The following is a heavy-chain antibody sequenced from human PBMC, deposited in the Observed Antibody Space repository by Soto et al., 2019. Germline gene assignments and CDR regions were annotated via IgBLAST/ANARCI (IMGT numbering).Heavy chain of an antibody. V-gene: IGHV3-30*03. CDR3: AIGPGGSGDGAFDL. D-gene: IGHD5-12*01. J-gene: IGHJ3*01. CDR2: ISYDGTNN. Sequence: QVQLVQSGGGVVQPGKSLRLSCAASGFTFSRNGMHWVRQAPRKGLEWVAVISYDGTNNKYVDSVKGRFTISRDNSRNTLYLQMESLRPEDTAVYYCAIGPGGSGDGAFDLWGQGTMVTVSS. CDR1: GFTFSRNG.